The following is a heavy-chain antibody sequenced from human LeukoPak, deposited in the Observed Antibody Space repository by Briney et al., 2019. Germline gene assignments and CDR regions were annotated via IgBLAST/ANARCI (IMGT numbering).Heavy chain of an antibody. CDR1: GFTFSSYS. V-gene: IGHV3-48*01. J-gene: IGHJ3*02. D-gene: IGHD3-10*01. CDR2: ISSSSSTI. CDR3: ARSDGYGLVGI. Sequence: PGGSLRLSCAASGFTFSSYSMNWVRQAPGKGLEWVSYISSSSSTIYYADSVKGRFTISRDNAKNSLYLQMNSLRAEDTAVYYCARSDGYGLVGIWGQGTMVTVSS.